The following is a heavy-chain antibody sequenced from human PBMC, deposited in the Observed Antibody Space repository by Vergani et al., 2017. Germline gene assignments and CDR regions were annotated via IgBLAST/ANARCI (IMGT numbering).Heavy chain of an antibody. V-gene: IGHV5-51*01. CDR2: IYPGDSDT. CDR1: GYSFTSYW. Sequence: EVQLVQSGAAVKKPGESLKISCKGSGYSFTSYWIGWVRQMPGKGLEWMGIIYPGDSDTRYSPSFQGQVTISADKSISTAYLQWSSLKASDTAMYYCARQYSSSWQPYYFDYWGQGTLVTVSS. J-gene: IGHJ4*02. D-gene: IGHD6-13*01. CDR3: ARQYSSSWQPYYFDY.